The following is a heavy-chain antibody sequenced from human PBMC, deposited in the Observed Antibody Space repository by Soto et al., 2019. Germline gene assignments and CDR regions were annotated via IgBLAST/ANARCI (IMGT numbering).Heavy chain of an antibody. Sequence: HPGGSLRLSCAASGFTFSRYAMSWVRQAPGKGLEWVSAISGSGGSTYYVDSVKGRFTISRDNSKNTLYLQMNSLRAEDTAIYYCAKGDYGDPLFCAFDYWGQGTLVTVSS. V-gene: IGHV3-23*01. CDR1: GFTFSRYA. D-gene: IGHD4-17*01. J-gene: IGHJ4*02. CDR3: AKGDYGDPLFCAFDY. CDR2: ISGSGGST.